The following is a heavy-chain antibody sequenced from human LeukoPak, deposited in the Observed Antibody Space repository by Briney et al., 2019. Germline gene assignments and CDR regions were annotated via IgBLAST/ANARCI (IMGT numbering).Heavy chain of an antibody. CDR1: GGSFSGYY. CDR3: ARGPNYYYGSGSYSYFDY. D-gene: IGHD3-10*01. CDR2: INHSGST. V-gene: IGHV4-34*01. J-gene: IGHJ4*02. Sequence: SETLSLTCAVYGGSFSGYYWSWIRQPPGKGLEWIGEINHSGSTNYNPSLKSRVTISVDTSENQFSLKLSSVTAADTAVYYCARGPNYYYGSGSYSYFDYWGQGTLVTVSS.